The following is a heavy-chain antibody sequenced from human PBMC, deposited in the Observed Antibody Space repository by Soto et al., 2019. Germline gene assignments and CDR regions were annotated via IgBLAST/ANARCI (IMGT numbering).Heavy chain of an antibody. Sequence: PGESLKISCKGSGYSFTTFWITWVRQMPGKGLEWMGTVDPRDSYTNYSPSFEGHVTISADKSISTAYVQWSSMNASDTASYYWGGQYCTRPTCEGWLDPSGQGTLVTVST. CDR3: GGQYCTRPTCEGWLDP. D-gene: IGHD2-8*01. J-gene: IGHJ5*02. V-gene: IGHV5-10-1*01. CDR1: GYSFTTFW. CDR2: VDPRDSYT.